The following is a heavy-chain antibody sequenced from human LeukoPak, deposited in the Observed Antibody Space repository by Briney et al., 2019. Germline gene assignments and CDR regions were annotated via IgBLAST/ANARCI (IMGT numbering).Heavy chain of an antibody. Sequence: TSETLSPTCNVSGASISSGDYYWSWIRQPPGKGLEWIGYISKSGGTYYNPSVSRRLTISRDTSKNQFSVRLSSVTAADTAVYYCARGGDIASSVGSHFDYWGQGSLVTVSS. CDR3: ARGGDIASSVGSHFDY. J-gene: IGHJ4*02. D-gene: IGHD5/OR15-5a*01. CDR2: ISKSGGT. V-gene: IGHV4-30-4*01. CDR1: GASISSGDYY.